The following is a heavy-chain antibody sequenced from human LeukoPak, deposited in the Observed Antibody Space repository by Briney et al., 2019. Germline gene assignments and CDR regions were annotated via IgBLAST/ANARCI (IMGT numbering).Heavy chain of an antibody. D-gene: IGHD3-10*01. CDR2: ISGSGGST. Sequence: GSLLLSSAASGFTFSSYAMSWVRPAPGKGLEWVSAISGSGGSTYYADSVKGRFTISRDNSKNTLYLQMNSLRAEDTAVYYCAKSRGSGSQCFGYWGQGTLVTVSS. CDR1: GFTFSSYA. V-gene: IGHV3-23*01. CDR3: AKSRGSGSQCFGY. J-gene: IGHJ4*02.